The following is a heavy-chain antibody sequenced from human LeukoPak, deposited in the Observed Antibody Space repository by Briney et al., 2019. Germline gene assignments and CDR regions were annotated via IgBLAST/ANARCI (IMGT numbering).Heavy chain of an antibody. Sequence: PSETLSLTCTVSGGSISSSRYYWGWIRQPPGKGLEWIGSIYYSGSTYYNPSLKSRVTISVDTSKNQFSLKLSSVTAADTAVYYCARHEYSGYDYPYYFDYWGQGTLVTVSS. V-gene: IGHV4-39*01. D-gene: IGHD5-12*01. J-gene: IGHJ4*02. CDR3: ARHEYSGYDYPYYFDY. CDR2: IYYSGST. CDR1: GGSISSSRYY.